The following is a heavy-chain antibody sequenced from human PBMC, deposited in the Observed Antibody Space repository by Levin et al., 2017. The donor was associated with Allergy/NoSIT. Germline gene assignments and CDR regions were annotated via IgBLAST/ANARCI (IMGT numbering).Heavy chain of an antibody. J-gene: IGHJ4*02. Sequence: GGSLRLSCAASGFTFSSYGMHWVRQAPGKGLEWVAVISYDGSNKYYADSVKGRFTISRDNSKNTLYLQMNSLRAEDTAVYYCAKSPLWFGELLLERLAYYFDYWGQGTLVTVSS. D-gene: IGHD3-10*01. CDR2: ISYDGSNK. CDR1: GFTFSSYG. V-gene: IGHV3-30*18. CDR3: AKSPLWFGELLLERLAYYFDY.